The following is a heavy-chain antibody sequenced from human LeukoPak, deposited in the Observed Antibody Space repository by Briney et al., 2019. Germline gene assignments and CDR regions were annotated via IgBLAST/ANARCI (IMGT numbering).Heavy chain of an antibody. CDR2: INTNTGSP. Sequence: ASVKVSCKASGYTFTSYAMNWVRQAPGQGPEWMGWINTNTGSPTYAQGFTGRFVFSLDTSVSTAYLQISSLKAEDTAVYYCARDSGVMVRGVKGIGDYWGQGTLVTVSS. CDR1: GYTFTSYA. D-gene: IGHD3-10*01. CDR3: ARDSGVMVRGVKGIGDY. V-gene: IGHV7-4-1*02. J-gene: IGHJ4*02.